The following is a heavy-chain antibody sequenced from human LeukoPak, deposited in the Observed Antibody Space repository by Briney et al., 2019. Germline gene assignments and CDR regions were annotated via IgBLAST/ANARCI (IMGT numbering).Heavy chain of an antibody. CDR3: ARDIPKGEPFDY. V-gene: IGHV3-7*01. J-gene: IGHJ4*02. CDR1: GFTFSLYW. CDR2: KEEDGSQK. D-gene: IGHD3-16*01. Sequence: SLSLSCAASGFTFSLYWMNWIRQAPGKGLEWVASKEEDGSQKDDVDSVKGRFTSSSAKARNSLFLHMNSLIANDSAVYYCARDIPKGEPFDYWGQGTLVTVT.